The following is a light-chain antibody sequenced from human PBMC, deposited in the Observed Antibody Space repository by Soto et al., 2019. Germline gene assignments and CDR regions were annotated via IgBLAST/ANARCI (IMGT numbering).Light chain of an antibody. CDR2: GAS. V-gene: IGKV3D-20*02. J-gene: IGKJ5*01. CDR3: QQRSN. Sequence: EIVLTQSPGTLSLSPGERVTLSCRASQSVTSSYLAWYQQKPGQAPRLLIYGASNRATGIPDRFSGSGSGTDFTLTISRLEPEDFAVYYCQQRSNFGQGTRLEIK. CDR1: QSVTSSY.